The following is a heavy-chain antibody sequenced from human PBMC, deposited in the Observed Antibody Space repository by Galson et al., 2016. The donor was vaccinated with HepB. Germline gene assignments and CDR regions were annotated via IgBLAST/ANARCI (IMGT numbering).Heavy chain of an antibody. CDR1: GFTFSTYS. J-gene: IGHJ5*02. CDR3: VRDIDA. CDR2: ISVGSRTT. V-gene: IGHV3-48*02. Sequence: SLRLSCAASGFTFSTYSMNWVRQAPGKGLEWVSYISVGSRTTHYADSVRGRFTISRDDAKNSLFLQMISLRDEDTSMYYCVRDIDAWGQGTLVTVSS.